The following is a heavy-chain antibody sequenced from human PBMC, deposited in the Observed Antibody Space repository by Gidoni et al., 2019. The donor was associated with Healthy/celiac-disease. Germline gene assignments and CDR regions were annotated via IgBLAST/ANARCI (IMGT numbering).Heavy chain of an antibody. V-gene: IGHV3-21*01. J-gene: IGHJ4*02. CDR2: ISSSSSYI. Sequence: EVQLLESGGGLVKPGGSLRLSCAASGFTFSSYSMNWVRQAPGKGLEWVSSISSSSSYIYYADSVKGRFTISRDNAKNSLYLQMNSLRAEDTAVYYCAREVYDILTGLLYYFDYWGQGTLVTVSS. D-gene: IGHD3-9*01. CDR3: AREVYDILTGLLYYFDY. CDR1: GFTFSSYS.